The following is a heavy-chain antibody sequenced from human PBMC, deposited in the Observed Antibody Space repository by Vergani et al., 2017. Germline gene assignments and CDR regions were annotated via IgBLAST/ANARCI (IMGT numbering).Heavy chain of an antibody. Sequence: QMQLVQSGPEVKKPGTSVKVSCKDSGFTFTSSAMQWVRQARGQRLEWIGWIVVGSGNTNYAQKFQERVTITRDMSTSTAYMELSSLRSEDTAVYYCAADAGGYCSSTSCYKGYYYYMDVWGKGTTVTVSS. CDR3: AADAGGYCSSTSCYKGYYYYMDV. V-gene: IGHV1-58*02. D-gene: IGHD2-2*02. CDR2: IVVGSGNT. CDR1: GFTFTSSA. J-gene: IGHJ6*03.